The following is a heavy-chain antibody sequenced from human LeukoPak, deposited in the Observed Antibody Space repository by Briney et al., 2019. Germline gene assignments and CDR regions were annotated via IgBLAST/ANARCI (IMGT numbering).Heavy chain of an antibody. CDR1: GYTFTGYY. CDR2: INPNSGGT. D-gene: IGHD6-6*01. Sequence: EASVKVSCKASGYTFTGYYMHWVRQAPGQGLEWMGWINPNSGGTNYAQKFQGWVTVTRDTSISTAYMELSRLRSDDTAVYYCARGIAARLGFDPWGQGTLVTVSS. CDR3: ARGIAARLGFDP. J-gene: IGHJ5*02. V-gene: IGHV1-2*04.